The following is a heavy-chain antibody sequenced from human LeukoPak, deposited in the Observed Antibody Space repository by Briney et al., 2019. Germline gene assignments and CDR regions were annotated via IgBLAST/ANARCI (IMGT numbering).Heavy chain of an antibody. CDR3: ANTLRTYCDGDCLGY. D-gene: IGHD2-21*02. J-gene: IGHJ4*02. Sequence: GGSLRLSCAASGFTFSDYYMTWIRQAPGKGLEWVSRISSSGSTIYYADSVKGRFTISRDNARNTLYLQMNSLTAEDTAVYYCANTLRTYCDGDCLGYWGQGTLVTVSS. CDR2: ISSSGSTI. CDR1: GFTFSDYY. V-gene: IGHV3-11*04.